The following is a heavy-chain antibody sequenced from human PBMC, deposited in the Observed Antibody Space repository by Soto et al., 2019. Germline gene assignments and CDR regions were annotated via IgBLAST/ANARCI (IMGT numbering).Heavy chain of an antibody. V-gene: IGHV1-69*13. J-gene: IGHJ5*02. D-gene: IGHD6-13*01. Sequence: SVKVSCKASGGTVSSYAISWVRQAPGQGLEWMGGIIPIFGTANYAQKFQGRVTITADESTSTAYMELSSLRSEDTAVYYCARDAAAGTGVDNWFDPWGQGTQVTVSS. CDR2: IIPIFGTA. CDR3: ARDAAAGTGVDNWFDP. CDR1: GGTVSSYA.